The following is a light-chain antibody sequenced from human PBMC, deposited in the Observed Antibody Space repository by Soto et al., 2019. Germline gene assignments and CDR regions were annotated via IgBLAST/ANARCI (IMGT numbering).Light chain of an antibody. V-gene: IGLV2-14*01. J-gene: IGLJ2*01. CDR1: SSDIGGYDY. Sequence: QSALTQPASVSGSPGQSITLSCTGTSSDIGGYDYVSWYQRHPGKAPKLIIYDVNNRPSGVSNRFSGSKSGNTASLTISGXXXXXXXDXXXTXYASGSSHVVFGGGTKLTVL. CDR3: TXYASGSSHVV. CDR2: DVN.